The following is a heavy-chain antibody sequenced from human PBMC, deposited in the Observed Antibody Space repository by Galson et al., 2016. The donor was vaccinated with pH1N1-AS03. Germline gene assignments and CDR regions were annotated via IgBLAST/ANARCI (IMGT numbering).Heavy chain of an antibody. D-gene: IGHD6-13*01. CDR2: INHRGGT. V-gene: IGHV4-34*01. CDR1: GVSFSGYY. J-gene: IGHJ6*02. Sequence: ETLSLTCDVSGVSFSGYYWTWIRQPPGKGLEWIGEINHRGGTNYQPSLKSRVAVSVDTSKKQFSLKLNSVTAADTAVYYCARFRSSWTFYYGLDVWGQGTTVTVSS. CDR3: ARFRSSWTFYYGLDV.